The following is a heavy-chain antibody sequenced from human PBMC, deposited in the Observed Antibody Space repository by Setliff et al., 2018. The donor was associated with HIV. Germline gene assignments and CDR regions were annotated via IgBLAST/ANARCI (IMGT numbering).Heavy chain of an antibody. CDR1: GGSISSYY. J-gene: IGHJ4*02. CDR2: IYPSGNI. V-gene: IGHV4-4*07. CDR3: ARDAGPHYGSGPPLEY. Sequence: SETLSLTCTVSGGSISSYYWSWIWQPAGKGLEWIGRIYPSGNINYNPSLKSRLTMSIDTSKNQFSLKLSSVTATDTAVYYCARDAGPHYGSGPPLEYWGQGIQVTVSS. D-gene: IGHD3-10*01.